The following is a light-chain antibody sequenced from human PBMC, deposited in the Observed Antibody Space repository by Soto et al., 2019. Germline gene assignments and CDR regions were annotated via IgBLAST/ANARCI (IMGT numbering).Light chain of an antibody. J-gene: IGLJ2*01. CDR2: DVS. CDR3: SSYTSSSTPHVV. Sequence: VLTQPASVSGSPGQSITISCTGTSSDVGGYNYVSWYQQHPGKAPKLMIYDVSNRPSGVSNRFSGSKSGNTASLTISGLQAEDEADYYCSSYTSSSTPHVVFGGGTKLTVL. CDR1: SSDVGGYNY. V-gene: IGLV2-14*01.